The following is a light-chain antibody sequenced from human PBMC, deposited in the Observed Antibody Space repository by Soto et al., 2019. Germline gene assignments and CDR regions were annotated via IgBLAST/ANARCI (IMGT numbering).Light chain of an antibody. J-gene: IGKJ5*01. V-gene: IGKV3-11*01. Sequence: EIVLTQSPATLSLSPGDRATLSCRASQSVSSYLAWYQQKPGQAPRLLIYDASNRATGIPARFSGSGSGTDFTLTISSLEPEDFAVYYCQQRSNWPPITFGQGTQLAIK. CDR3: QQRSNWPPIT. CDR1: QSVSSY. CDR2: DAS.